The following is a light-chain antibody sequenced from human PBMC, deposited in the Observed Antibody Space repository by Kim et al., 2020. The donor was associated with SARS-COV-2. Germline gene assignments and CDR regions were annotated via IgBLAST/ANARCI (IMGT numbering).Light chain of an antibody. CDR3: QQYGSSPGT. V-gene: IGKV3-20*01. CDR1: QSVSSSS. CDR2: GAS. Sequence: PGERAILSSKASQSVSSSSLACYQQKPCQAPRLLIYGASSRATGIPDRFSGSGSGTDFTLTISRLEPEDFAVYYCQQYGSSPGTFGQGTKLEI. J-gene: IGKJ2*01.